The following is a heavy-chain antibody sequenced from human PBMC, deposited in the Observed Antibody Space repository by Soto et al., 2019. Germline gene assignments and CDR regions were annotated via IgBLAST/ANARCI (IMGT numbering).Heavy chain of an antibody. V-gene: IGHV5-51*01. CDR1: GYSFTYYW. CDR2: IYPNDADT. D-gene: IGHD2-2*01. J-gene: IGHJ6*02. Sequence: EVRLAQSGGEVKKPGESLKISCKGSGYSFTYYWIAWVRQRPGKDLEWMGIIYPNDADTRYNPSFQGQVTISADKSISIAYLQWTSLKTSDTAMYYCARVPSVVTPGNDYFGVDVWGQGTTVIVSS. CDR3: ARVPSVVTPGNDYFGVDV.